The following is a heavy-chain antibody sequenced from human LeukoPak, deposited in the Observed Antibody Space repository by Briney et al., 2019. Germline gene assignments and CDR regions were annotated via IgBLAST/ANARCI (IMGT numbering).Heavy chain of an antibody. Sequence: GGSLRLSCAASGFTFSSYGMHWVRQAPGKGLEWVAVISYDASNKYYADSVKGRFTISRDNSKNTLYLQMNSLRAEDTAVYYCAKESRNYDSSGYYHDFDYWGQGTLVTVSS. V-gene: IGHV3-30*18. CDR3: AKESRNYDSSGYYHDFDY. CDR1: GFTFSSYG. CDR2: ISYDASNK. D-gene: IGHD3-22*01. J-gene: IGHJ4*02.